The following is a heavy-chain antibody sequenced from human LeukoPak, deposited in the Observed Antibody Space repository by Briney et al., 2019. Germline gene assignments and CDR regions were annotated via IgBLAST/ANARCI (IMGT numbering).Heavy chain of an antibody. CDR1: GFTFRSYW. Sequence: GGSLKLPCPASGFTFRSYWMHWVRQAPGKGLVWFYRINSDGSSTTYADSVKGRFTISRDNAKNSLYLQMNSLRAEDTAVYYCARDGTIFGVVIIPFDYWGQGTLVTVSS. CDR2: INSDGSST. D-gene: IGHD3-3*01. CDR3: ARDGTIFGVVIIPFDY. J-gene: IGHJ4*02. V-gene: IGHV3-74*01.